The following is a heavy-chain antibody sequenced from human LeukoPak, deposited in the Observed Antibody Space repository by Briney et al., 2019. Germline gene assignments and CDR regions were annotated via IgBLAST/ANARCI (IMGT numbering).Heavy chain of an antibody. Sequence: GGSLRLSCAASGFTFSSYAMSWVRQAPGKGLEWVSAISGIGDTTYYADSVKGRFTISRDNSKNTLFLQMNSLRAEDTALYYCARKFNDGDFHFDCWGQGTLVTVSS. CDR2: ISGIGDTT. J-gene: IGHJ4*02. V-gene: IGHV3-23*01. CDR1: GFTFSSYA. D-gene: IGHD4-17*01. CDR3: ARKFNDGDFHFDC.